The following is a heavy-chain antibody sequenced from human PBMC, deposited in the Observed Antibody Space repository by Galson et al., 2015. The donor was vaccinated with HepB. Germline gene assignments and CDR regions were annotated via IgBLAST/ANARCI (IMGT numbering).Heavy chain of an antibody. J-gene: IGHJ6*04. V-gene: IGHV1-69*13. CDR3: ARPSFTIFGVVTPLPSYRYGMDV. Sequence: SVKVSCKASGGTFSSYAISWVRQAPGQGLEWMGGIIPIFGTANCAQKFQGRVTITADESTSTAYMELSSLRSEDTAVYYCARPSFTIFGVVTPLPSYRYGMDVWGEGTTVTVSS. D-gene: IGHD3-3*01. CDR1: GGTFSSYA. CDR2: IIPIFGTA.